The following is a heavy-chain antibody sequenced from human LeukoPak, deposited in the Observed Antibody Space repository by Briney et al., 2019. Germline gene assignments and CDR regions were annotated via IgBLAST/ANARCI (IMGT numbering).Heavy chain of an antibody. J-gene: IGHJ4*02. CDR3: ARDTIAVAGFDY. Sequence: ASETLSLTCAVYGGSFSGYYWSWIRQPPGKGLEWIGEINHSGSTNYNPSLKSRVTISVDTSKNQFSLKLSSVTAADTAVYYCARDTIAVAGFDYWGQGTLVTVSS. V-gene: IGHV4-34*01. CDR2: INHSGST. CDR1: GGSFSGYY. D-gene: IGHD6-19*01.